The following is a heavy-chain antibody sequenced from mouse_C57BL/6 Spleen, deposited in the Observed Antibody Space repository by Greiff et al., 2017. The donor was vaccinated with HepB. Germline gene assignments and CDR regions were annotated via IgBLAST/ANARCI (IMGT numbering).Heavy chain of an antibody. D-gene: IGHD2-4*01. CDR1: GFTFSDYG. CDR3: ARGYDYLFDY. V-gene: IGHV5-17*01. J-gene: IGHJ3*01. Sequence: EVKLVESGGGLVKPGGSLKLSCAASGFTFSDYGMHWVRQAPEKGLEWVAYISSGSSTIYYADTVKGRFTISRDNAKNTLFLQMTSLRSEDTAMYYCARGYDYLFDYWGQGTLVTVSA. CDR2: ISSGSSTI.